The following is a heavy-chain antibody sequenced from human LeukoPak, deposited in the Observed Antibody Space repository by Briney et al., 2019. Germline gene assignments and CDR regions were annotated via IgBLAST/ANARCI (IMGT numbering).Heavy chain of an antibody. D-gene: IGHD1-1*01. CDR3: ARLWVERRGGDWFDP. CDR2: ISSSGSTI. J-gene: IGHJ5*02. V-gene: IGHV3-48*03. Sequence: PGGSLRLSCAASGFTFSSYEMNWVRQAPGKGLEWVSYISSSGSTIYYADSVKGRFTISRDNAKNSLYLQMNSLRAEDTAVYYCARLWVERRGGDWFDPWGQRTLVTVSS. CDR1: GFTFSSYE.